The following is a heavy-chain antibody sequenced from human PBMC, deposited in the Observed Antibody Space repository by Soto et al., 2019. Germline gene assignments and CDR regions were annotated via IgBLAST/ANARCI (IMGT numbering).Heavy chain of an antibody. J-gene: IGHJ4*02. V-gene: IGHV4-30-2*01. D-gene: IGHD4-17*01. CDR2: IYHSGST. CDR1: GGSISSGGYS. Sequence: SETLSLTCAVSGGSISSGGYSWSWIRQPPGKGLEWIGYIYHSGSTYYNPSLKSRVTISVDRSKNQFSLKLSSVTAADTAVYYCARDTYGLVDYWGQGTLVTVSS. CDR3: ARDTYGLVDY.